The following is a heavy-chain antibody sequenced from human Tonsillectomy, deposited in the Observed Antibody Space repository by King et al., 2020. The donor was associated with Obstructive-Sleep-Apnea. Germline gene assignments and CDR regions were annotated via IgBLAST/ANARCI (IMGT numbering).Heavy chain of an antibody. Sequence: VQLVQSGPEVKKPGASVKVSCKAFGYTFTSYAISWVRQAPGQGLEWMGWISTYNGNTNYAQQLQGRVIMTTDTSTSTAYMELRSLRSDDTAVYYCARRGAYSSGLYYFDYWGQGTLVTVSS. V-gene: IGHV1-18*04. CDR3: ARRGAYSSGLYYFDY. J-gene: IGHJ4*02. D-gene: IGHD6-19*01. CDR1: GYTFTSYA. CDR2: ISTYNGNT.